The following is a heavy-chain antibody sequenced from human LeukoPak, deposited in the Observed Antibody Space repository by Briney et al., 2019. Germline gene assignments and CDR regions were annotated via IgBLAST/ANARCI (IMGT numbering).Heavy chain of an antibody. J-gene: IGHJ3*02. CDR3: ARIRGDSDAFDI. CDR1: GYTFTSYA. Sequence: ASVKVSCKASGYTFTSYAMHWVRQAPGQRLERMGWINAGNGNTKYSQKFQGRVTITRDTSASTAYMELSSLRSEDTAVYYCARIRGDSDAFDIWGQGTMVTVSS. D-gene: IGHD2-21*02. V-gene: IGHV1-3*01. CDR2: INAGNGNT.